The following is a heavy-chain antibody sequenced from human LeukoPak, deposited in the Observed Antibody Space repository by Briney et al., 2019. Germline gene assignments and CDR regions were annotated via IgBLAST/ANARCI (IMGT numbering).Heavy chain of an antibody. CDR2: ISWNSGSI. CDR3: AKGGYNWSGDYYYYMDV. J-gene: IGHJ6*03. V-gene: IGHV3-9*01. D-gene: IGHD1-1*01. Sequence: GRSLRLSCAASGFTFDDYAMHWVRQAPGKGLEWVSGISWNSGSIGYADSVEGRFTISRDNAKNSLYLQMNSLRAEDTALYYCAKGGYNWSGDYYYYMDVWGKGTTVTVSS. CDR1: GFTFDDYA.